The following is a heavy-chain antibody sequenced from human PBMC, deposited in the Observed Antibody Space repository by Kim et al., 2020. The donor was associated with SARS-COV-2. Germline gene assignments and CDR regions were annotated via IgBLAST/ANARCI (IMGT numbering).Heavy chain of an antibody. CDR3: AHTWVRGVFGY. Sequence: KRYSTSLKSRLTITKDTSKNQVVLTMTNMDPVDTATYYCAHTWVRGVFGYWGQGTLVTVSS. D-gene: IGHD3-10*01. CDR2: K. J-gene: IGHJ4*02. V-gene: IGHV2-5*01.